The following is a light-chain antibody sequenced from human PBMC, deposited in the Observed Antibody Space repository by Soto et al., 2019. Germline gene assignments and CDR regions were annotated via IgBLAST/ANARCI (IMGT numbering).Light chain of an antibody. J-gene: IGKJ5*01. CDR1: QGLSSD. CDR3: QQLNSYPIT. Sequence: DIQLTQSPSFLSASVGDRVTITCRASQGLSSDLAWYQQKPGNAPKLLIYAASTLQSGVPSRFSGSGSGTEFTLTFSSLQPEDFATYYCQQLNSYPITFGQGTRLEIK. CDR2: AAS. V-gene: IGKV1-9*01.